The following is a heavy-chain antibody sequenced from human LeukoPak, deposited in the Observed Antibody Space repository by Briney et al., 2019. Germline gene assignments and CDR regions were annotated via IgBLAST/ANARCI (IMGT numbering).Heavy chain of an antibody. CDR2: ISAYNGNT. D-gene: IGHD3-10*01. J-gene: IGHJ4*02. Sequence: GSVKVSCKASGYTFTSYGISWVRQAPGQGLEWMGWISAYNGNTNYAQKLQGRVTMTTDTSTSTAYMELRSLRSDDTAVYYCARDSTPYYYGSGSYPDYWGQGTLVTVSS. V-gene: IGHV1-18*01. CDR3: ARDSTPYYYGSGSYPDY. CDR1: GYTFTSYG.